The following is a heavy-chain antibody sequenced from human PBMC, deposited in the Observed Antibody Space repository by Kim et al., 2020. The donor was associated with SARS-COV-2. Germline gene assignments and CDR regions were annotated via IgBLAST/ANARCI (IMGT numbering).Heavy chain of an antibody. CDR1: GGSISSGDYY. CDR3: ARARATSITIFGVVIVHNFDY. J-gene: IGHJ4*02. CDR2: IYYSGST. D-gene: IGHD3-3*01. V-gene: IGHV4-30-4*01. Sequence: SETLSLTCTVSGGSISSGDYYWSWIRQPPGKGLEWIGYIYYSGSTYYNPSLKSRVTISVDTSKNQFSLKLSSVTAADTAVYYCARARATSITIFGVVIVHNFDYWGQGTLAT.